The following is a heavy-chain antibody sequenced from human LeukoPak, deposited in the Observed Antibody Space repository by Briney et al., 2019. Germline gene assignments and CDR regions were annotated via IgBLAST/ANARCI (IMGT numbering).Heavy chain of an antibody. Sequence: SETPSLTCTVSGGSISSYYWSWIRQPPGKGLEWIGYIYYSGSTNYNPSLKSRVTISVDTSKNQFSLKLSSVTAADTAVYYCAREGGGDSSGYGPYYFDYWGQGTLVTVSS. CDR3: AREGGGDSSGYGPYYFDY. CDR1: GGSISSYY. D-gene: IGHD3-22*01. CDR2: IYYSGST. J-gene: IGHJ4*02. V-gene: IGHV4-59*01.